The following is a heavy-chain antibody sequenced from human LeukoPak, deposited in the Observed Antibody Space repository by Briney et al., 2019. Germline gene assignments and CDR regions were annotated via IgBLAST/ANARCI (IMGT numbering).Heavy chain of an antibody. Sequence: PSETLSLTCTVSGGSISTGGYYWSWIRQPPGKGLEWIGYIYHSGSTYYNPSLKSRVTISVDRSKNQFSLKLSSVTAADTAVYYCAREAAGIDYWGQGTLVTVSS. D-gene: IGHD6-13*01. CDR1: GGSISTGGYY. V-gene: IGHV4-30-2*01. CDR3: AREAAGIDY. CDR2: IYHSGST. J-gene: IGHJ4*02.